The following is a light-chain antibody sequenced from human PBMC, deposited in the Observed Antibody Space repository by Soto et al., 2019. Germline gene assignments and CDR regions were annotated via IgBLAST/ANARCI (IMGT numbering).Light chain of an antibody. CDR3: QQYGNSLIT. CDR2: GAS. CDR1: QSVSSSY. J-gene: IGKJ5*01. Sequence: EIVWTQSPVTLSFSPGEKTTLSCRASQSVSSSYLAWYQQELGQALRLLIYGASRRATGIPDRFSGSGSGTDFTLTISRLEPEDFAVYYCQQYGNSLITFGQGTRLEIK. V-gene: IGKV3-20*01.